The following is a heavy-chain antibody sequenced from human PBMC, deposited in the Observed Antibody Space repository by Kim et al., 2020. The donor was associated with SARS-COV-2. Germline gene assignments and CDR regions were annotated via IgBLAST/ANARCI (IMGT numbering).Heavy chain of an antibody. CDR3: ARDARSGASWFDA. J-gene: IGHJ5*02. V-gene: IGHV3-23*01. CDR1: AFTFRTYD. Sequence: GGSLRLSCAASAFTFRTYDMTWVRQAPGKGLEWLSTIRTSGNKAYYADSVRGRFTISRDDSKNTLYLQMDNLRDDDTAVYFCARDARSGASWFDAWGQGTLVTVSS. CDR2: IRTSGNKA. D-gene: IGHD2-15*01.